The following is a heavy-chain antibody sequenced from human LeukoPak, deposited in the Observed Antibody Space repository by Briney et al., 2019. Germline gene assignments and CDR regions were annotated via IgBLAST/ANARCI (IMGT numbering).Heavy chain of an antibody. Sequence: SETLSLTCAVYGGSFSGYYWSWIRQPPGKGLEWIGEINHSGSTNYNPSLKSRVTISVDTSKNQFSLKLSSVTAADTAVYYCARGLVTIPPRWYYYYGMDVWGQGTTVTVSS. V-gene: IGHV4-34*01. CDR1: GGSFSGYY. CDR3: ARGLVTIPPRWYYYYGMDV. D-gene: IGHD2-21*02. CDR2: INHSGST. J-gene: IGHJ6*02.